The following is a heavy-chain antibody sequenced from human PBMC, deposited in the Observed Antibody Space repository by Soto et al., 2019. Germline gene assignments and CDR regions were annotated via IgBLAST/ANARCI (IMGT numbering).Heavy chain of an antibody. V-gene: IGHV3-30*18. J-gene: IGHJ4*02. CDR3: AKDLSSGYSY. D-gene: IGHD3-22*01. CDR1: GFTFSSYG. Sequence: QVQLVESGGGVVQPGRSLRLSRAASGFTFSSYGMHWVRQAPGKGLEWVAVISYDGSNKYYADSVKGRFTISRDNSKNTLYLQMNSLRAEDTAVYYCAKDLSSGYSYWGQGTLVTVSS. CDR2: ISYDGSNK.